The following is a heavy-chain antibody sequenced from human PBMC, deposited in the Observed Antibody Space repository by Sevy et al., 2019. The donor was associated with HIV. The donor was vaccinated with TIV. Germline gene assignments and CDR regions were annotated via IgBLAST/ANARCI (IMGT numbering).Heavy chain of an antibody. CDR3: TTERLLWFGESDY. CDR2: IKSKTDGGTT. CDR1: GFTFSNAW. J-gene: IGHJ4*02. V-gene: IGHV3-15*01. D-gene: IGHD3-10*01. Sequence: GWSLRLSCAASGFTFSNAWMSWVRQAPGKGLEWVGRIKSKTDGGTTDYAAPVKGRFTISRDDSKNTLYLQMNSLKTEDTAVYYCTTERLLWFGESDYWGQGTLVTVSS.